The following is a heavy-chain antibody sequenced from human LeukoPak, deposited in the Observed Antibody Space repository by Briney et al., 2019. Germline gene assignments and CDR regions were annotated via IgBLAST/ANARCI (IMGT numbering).Heavy chain of an antibody. J-gene: IGHJ5*02. CDR3: ARQDPYTSGWYP. CDR2: IYSGGTA. Sequence: GGSLRLSCAASGFTLSSNYMRWVRQAPEKGLEWVSIIYSGGTAYYADSVKGRVTISRDNSKNTLYLQMNSLRAEDTAVYYCARQDPYTSGWYPWGQGTLVTVSS. CDR1: GFTLSSNY. V-gene: IGHV3-53*01. D-gene: IGHD6-19*01.